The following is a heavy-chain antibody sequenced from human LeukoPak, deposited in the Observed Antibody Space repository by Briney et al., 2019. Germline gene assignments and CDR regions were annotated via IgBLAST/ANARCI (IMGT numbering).Heavy chain of an antibody. CDR1: GYTFTGYY. CDR3: ARITYYDFWSGYESYYMDV. D-gene: IGHD3-3*01. Sequence: ASVTVSCKASGYTFTGYYMHWVRQAPGQGLEWMGWINPNSGGTNYAQKFQGRVTMTRDTSISTAYMELSRLRSDDTAVYYCARITYYDFWSGYESYYMDVWGKGTTVTVSS. J-gene: IGHJ6*03. CDR2: INPNSGGT. V-gene: IGHV1-2*02.